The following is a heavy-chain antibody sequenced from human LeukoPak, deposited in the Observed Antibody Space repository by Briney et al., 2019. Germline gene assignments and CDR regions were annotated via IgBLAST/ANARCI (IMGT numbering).Heavy chain of an antibody. CDR3: ARARDSRSSAYPPDY. V-gene: IGHV1-46*01. D-gene: IGHD3-22*01. Sequence: GASVKVSCKASGYTFTSYYVHWVRRAPGQGLEWMGLINPSGGATDYAQRFRGRVTMTRDTSTTTVYVELSSLRSEDTAVYYCARARDSRSSAYPPDYWGQGTLVTVSS. CDR2: INPSGGAT. CDR1: GYTFTSYY. J-gene: IGHJ4*02.